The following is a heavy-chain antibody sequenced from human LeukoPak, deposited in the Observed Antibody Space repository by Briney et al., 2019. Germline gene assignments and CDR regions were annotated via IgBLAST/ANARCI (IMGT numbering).Heavy chain of an antibody. V-gene: IGHV3-23*01. CDR3: AKDLIGRAVAGLFDY. CDR2: ISGSGGST. Sequence: PGGSLRLSCAAPGFTFSSYAMSWVRQAPGKGLEWVSAISGSGGSTYYADSVKGRFTISRDNSKNTLYLQMNSLGAEDTAVYYCAKDLIGRAVAGLFDYWGQETLVTVSS. CDR1: GFTFSSYA. D-gene: IGHD6-19*01. J-gene: IGHJ4*02.